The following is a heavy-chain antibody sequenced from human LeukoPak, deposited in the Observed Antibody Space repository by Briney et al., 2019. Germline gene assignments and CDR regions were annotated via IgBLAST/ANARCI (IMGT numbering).Heavy chain of an antibody. CDR2: ISYDGSHK. CDR3: AGGSDYGDYTRWVFDY. CDR1: GFTFSGYG. J-gene: IGHJ4*02. V-gene: IGHV3-30*03. D-gene: IGHD4-17*01. Sequence: SGRSLRLSCAASGFTFSGYGMHWVRQAPGKGLEWVAVISYDGSHKYYADSVKGRFTISRDSSKNTLYLQMNSLRAEDTAVYYCAGGSDYGDYTRWVFDYWGQGTLVTVSS.